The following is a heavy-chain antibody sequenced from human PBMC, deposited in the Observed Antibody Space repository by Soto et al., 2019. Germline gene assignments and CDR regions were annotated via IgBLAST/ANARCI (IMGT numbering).Heavy chain of an antibody. V-gene: IGHV4-59*11. CDR2: IYYSGST. D-gene: IGHD2-2*01. CDR1: GVSIRSHY. J-gene: IGHJ4*02. Sequence: SEPLSLTCTVAGVSIRSHYWSWIRQPPGKGLEWIGYIYYSGSTNYNPSLKSRVTISVDTSKNQFSLKLSSVTAADTAVYYCARASGLVYCSSTSCYYFDYWGQGTLVTVSS. CDR3: ARASGLVYCSSTSCYYFDY.